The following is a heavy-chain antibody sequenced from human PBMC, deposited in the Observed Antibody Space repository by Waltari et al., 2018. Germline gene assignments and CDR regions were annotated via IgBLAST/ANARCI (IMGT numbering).Heavy chain of an antibody. CDR1: GYSISSGSW. J-gene: IGHJ5*02. CDR2: IHYSGSI. Sequence: QVGLQESGPGLVKPSETLSLTCPVSGYSISSGSWWGWIRQPPGKGLEWIASIHYSGSIQYTPSLRSRVTISADTSKNQFSLRLTSVTAADTAVYYCANNEWGLPVSWGQGALVTVSS. D-gene: IGHD1-26*01. CDR3: ANNEWGLPVS. V-gene: IGHV4-38-2*01.